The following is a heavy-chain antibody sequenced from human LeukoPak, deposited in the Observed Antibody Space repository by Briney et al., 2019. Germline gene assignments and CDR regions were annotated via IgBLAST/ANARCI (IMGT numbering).Heavy chain of an antibody. CDR1: GGTFSSYA. V-gene: IGHV1-69*05. Sequence: SVKVSCKASGGTFSSYAISWVRQAPGQGLEWMGRIIPIFGTANYAQRFQGRVTITTDESTSTAYMELSSLRSEDTAVYYCASTTAAGPRLEYYYYMDVWGKGTTVTVSS. D-gene: IGHD6-13*01. CDR3: ASTTAAGPRLEYYYYMDV. J-gene: IGHJ6*03. CDR2: IIPIFGTA.